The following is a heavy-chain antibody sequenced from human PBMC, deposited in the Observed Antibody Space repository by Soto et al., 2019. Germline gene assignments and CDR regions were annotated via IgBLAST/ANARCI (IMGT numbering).Heavy chain of an antibody. CDR1: GGSISSYY. Sequence: SETLSLTCTVSGGSISSYYWSWIRQPPGKGLEWIGYIYYSGSTNYNPSLKSRVTISVDTTKNQFSLKLSSVTAADTAVYYCARVGDWQQLVRYSRDGDYYFDYWGQGTLVTVSS. J-gene: IGHJ4*02. V-gene: IGHV4-59*01. D-gene: IGHD6-13*01. CDR3: ARVGDWQQLVRYSRDGDYYFDY. CDR2: IYYSGST.